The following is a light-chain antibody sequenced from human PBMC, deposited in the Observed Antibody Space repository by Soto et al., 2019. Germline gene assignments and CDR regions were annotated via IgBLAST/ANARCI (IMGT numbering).Light chain of an antibody. CDR3: CSYAGRYTFYV. CDR2: DVS. J-gene: IGLJ1*01. V-gene: IGLV2-11*01. CDR1: SSDVGGYNY. Sequence: QSALTQPRSVSGSPGQSVTISCTGTSSDVGGYNYVSWYQQHPGKAPKLMIYDVSKRPSGVPDRFSGSKSGNTASLTISGLQAGDEADYYCCSYAGRYTFYVFGTGTKVTVL.